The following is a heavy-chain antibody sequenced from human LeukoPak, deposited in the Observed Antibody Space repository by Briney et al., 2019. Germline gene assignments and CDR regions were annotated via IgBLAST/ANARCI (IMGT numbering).Heavy chain of an antibody. D-gene: IGHD3-10*01. CDR2: IYYSGST. J-gene: IGHJ4*02. CDR1: GGSISSSSDY. V-gene: IGHV4-39*01. CDR3: AHAPPGDHDY. Sequence: SETLSLTCTVSGGSISSSSDYWGRIRQPPGKGLEWIGSIYYSGSTYYNPSLKSRVTISVDTSKNQFSLKLSSVTAADTAVYYCAHAPPGDHDYWGQGTLVTVSS.